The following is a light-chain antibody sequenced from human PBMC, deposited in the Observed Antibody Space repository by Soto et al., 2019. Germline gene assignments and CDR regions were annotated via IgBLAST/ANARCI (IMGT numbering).Light chain of an antibody. Sequence: EIVLAQSPGTLSLSPGERATLSCRASQSVSSNYLAWYQQKPGQAPRLLIYAASSRATGIPDRFSGSGSGTDFTLIISRLEPEDFAVYYCQQYGSSVWTFGQGTKVEIK. CDR1: QSVSSNY. CDR3: QQYGSSVWT. V-gene: IGKV3-20*01. J-gene: IGKJ1*01. CDR2: AAS.